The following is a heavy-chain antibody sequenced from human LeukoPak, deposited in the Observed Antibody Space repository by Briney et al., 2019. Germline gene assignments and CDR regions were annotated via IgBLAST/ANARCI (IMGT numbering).Heavy chain of an antibody. J-gene: IGHJ4*02. D-gene: IGHD2-8*02. V-gene: IGHV3-53*01. CDR3: ARDGGGVLGY. CDR1: GFTVSSNY. Sequence: GGSLRLSCAASGFTVSSNYMSWVRQTPGKGLEWVSVIYSGGNTYYIDSVKGRFTISRDNSKNTLYLQMNNLRAEDTAMYYCARDGGGVLGYWGQGTLVTVSS. CDR2: IYSGGNT.